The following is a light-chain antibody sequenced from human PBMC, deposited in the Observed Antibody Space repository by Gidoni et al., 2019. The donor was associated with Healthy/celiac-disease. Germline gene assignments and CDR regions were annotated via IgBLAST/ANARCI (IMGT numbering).Light chain of an antibody. CDR3: SSYTSSSTKV. Sequence: QSALTQPASASGSPGPSITISCTGTSSDVGGYNYVSWYQQHPGKAPNLMIYDVSNRPSGVSNRFSCSKSGNTASLTISGLQAEDEADYYCSSYTSSSTKVFGTGTKVTVL. CDR1: SSDVGGYNY. V-gene: IGLV2-14*03. CDR2: DVS. J-gene: IGLJ1*01.